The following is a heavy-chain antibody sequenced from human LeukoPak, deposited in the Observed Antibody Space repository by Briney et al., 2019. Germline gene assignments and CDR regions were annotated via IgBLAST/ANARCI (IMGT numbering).Heavy chain of an antibody. J-gene: IGHJ4*02. CDR2: VSSGGNT. D-gene: IGHD3-10*01. V-gene: IGHV3-23*01. Sequence: GGSLRLSCAASGFTFSSYWMSWVRQAPGKGLEWVSSVSSGGNTYYADSVKGRFTISRDNSRNTLYLQMNSLRAEDTAVYYCAKSSTGYYFDYWGQGTLVTVSS. CDR3: AKSSTGYYFDY. CDR1: GFTFSSYW.